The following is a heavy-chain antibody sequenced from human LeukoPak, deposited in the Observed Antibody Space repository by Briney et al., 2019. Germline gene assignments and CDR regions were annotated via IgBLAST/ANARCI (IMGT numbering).Heavy chain of an antibody. CDR3: ARAGYSSGWYHLYYYYGMDV. CDR1: GDSVSSNSAA. CDR2: TYYRSKWYN. Sequence: SQTLSLTCAISGDSVSSNSAAWNWIRQSPSRGLEWLGRTYYRSKWYNDYAVSVKSRITINPDTSKNQFSLQLSSVTPEDTAVYYCARAGYSSGWYHLYYYYGMDVWGQGTTVTVSS. D-gene: IGHD6-19*01. V-gene: IGHV6-1*01. J-gene: IGHJ6*02.